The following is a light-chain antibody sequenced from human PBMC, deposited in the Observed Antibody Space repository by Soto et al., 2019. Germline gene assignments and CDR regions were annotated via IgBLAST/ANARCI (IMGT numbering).Light chain of an antibody. CDR2: GAS. V-gene: IGKV3-20*01. J-gene: IGKJ5*01. CDR1: QSVGRDY. CDR3: QQYAKSPIP. Sequence: EFVLTQSPDTLSVSPGDRATLSCRASQSVGRDYLAWYQQKPGQAPRLLIHGASNRATGIPDRFSGSGSGTDFTLSISRLEPEDFAVYYCQQYAKSPIPFGHGTRLEIK.